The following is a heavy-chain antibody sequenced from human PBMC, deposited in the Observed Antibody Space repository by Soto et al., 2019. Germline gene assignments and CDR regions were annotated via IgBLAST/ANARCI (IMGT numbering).Heavy chain of an antibody. D-gene: IGHD5-12*01. CDR3: ARETRDGYKVFDF. CDR2: VYYSGNT. J-gene: IGHJ4*02. V-gene: IGHV4-59*01. CDR1: GGSISPYY. Sequence: LTCTVSGGSISPYYWSWLRQPSGKGLEWSGYVYYSGNTNYNPSLKSRVTISVDTSKNQFSLKLKSVTTADTAVYYCARETRDGYKVFDFWGQGTLVTDSS.